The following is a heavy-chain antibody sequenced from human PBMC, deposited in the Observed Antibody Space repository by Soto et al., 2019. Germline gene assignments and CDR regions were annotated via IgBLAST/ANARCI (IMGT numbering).Heavy chain of an antibody. CDR1: GFTVIGDG. J-gene: IGHJ6*03. CDR2: ISGSGGST. D-gene: IGHD1-7*01. CDR3: AKVGGTTSLMFHYMDA. V-gene: IGHV3-23*01. Sequence: QPGGCLRLCVAAAGFTVIGDGMSWVRKAPKKRLEWVSAISGSGGSTYYADSVKGRFTISRDNSKNTLYLQMNSLRAEDTAVYYCAKVGGTTSLMFHYMDAWGKGTTVTDSS.